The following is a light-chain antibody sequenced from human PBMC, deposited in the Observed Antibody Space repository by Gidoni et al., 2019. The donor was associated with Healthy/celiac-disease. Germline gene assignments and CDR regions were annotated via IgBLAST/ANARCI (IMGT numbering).Light chain of an antibody. CDR3: SSYTSSSTPVV. J-gene: IGLJ2*01. CDR1: SSAVGGYNY. CDR2: DVS. V-gene: IGLV2-14*01. Sequence: QSALTQPASVSGSSGQSITISCTGTSSAVGGYNYVSWYQQHPGKAPKLMIYDVSNRPSGVSNRFSGSKSGNTASLTISGLQAEDEADYYCSSYTSSSTPVVFGGGTKLTVL.